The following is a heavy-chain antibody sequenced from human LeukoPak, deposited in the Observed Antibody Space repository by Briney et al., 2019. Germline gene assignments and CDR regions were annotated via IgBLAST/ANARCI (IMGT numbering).Heavy chain of an antibody. V-gene: IGHV3-23*01. CDR1: GFTFSRYG. Sequence: PGGSLRLSCAASGFTFSRYGMSWVRQAPGKGLEWVSGISDSGGNTYFADSVKGRFTLSRDNSKNTLYLQMNSLRAEDTAVYYCARDASSDYGDYYCYMDVWGKGTTVTVSS. J-gene: IGHJ6*03. D-gene: IGHD4-17*01. CDR3: ARDASSDYGDYYCYMDV. CDR2: ISDSGGNT.